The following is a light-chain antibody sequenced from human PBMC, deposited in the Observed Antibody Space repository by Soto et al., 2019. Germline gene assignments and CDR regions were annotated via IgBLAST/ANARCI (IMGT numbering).Light chain of an antibody. J-gene: IGKJ1*01. V-gene: IGKV3-15*01. CDR2: GAS. CDR3: QHYNNWPPWT. Sequence: EIVMTQSPATLSVSPGERATLSCRASQSVSSNLAWYQQKPGQAPRLLIYGASTRATGIPARVSGSGSGTEFTLTISSLQSEYCAVYYCQHYNNWPPWTFGQGTKVEIK. CDR1: QSVSSN.